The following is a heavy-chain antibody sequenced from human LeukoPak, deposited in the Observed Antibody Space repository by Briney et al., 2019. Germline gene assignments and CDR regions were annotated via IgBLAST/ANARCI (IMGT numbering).Heavy chain of an antibody. CDR3: ARQGLGVAYSNY. J-gene: IGHJ4*02. CDR2: INPHDSDT. Sequence: GESLKISCKGSGYSFTSNWIGWVRQMPGKGLEWMAIINPHDSDTRYSPSFQGQVTISADKSINTVYLQWSSLKASDTAMYYCARQGLGVAYSNYWGQGTLVTVSS. CDR1: GYSFTSNW. D-gene: IGHD6-19*01. V-gene: IGHV5-51*01.